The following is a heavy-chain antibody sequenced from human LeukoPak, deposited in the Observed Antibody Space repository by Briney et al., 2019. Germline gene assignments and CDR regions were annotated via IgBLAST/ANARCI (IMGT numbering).Heavy chain of an antibody. V-gene: IGHV1-18*01. CDR2: ISAYNGNT. CDR1: GYTFTSYG. CDR3: ARDESYGDYNNWFDP. Sequence: GASVKVSCKASGYTFTSYGISWVRQAPGQGLEWMGWISAYNGNTNYAQKFQGRVTITTDTSTSTAYMELRSLRSDDTAVYYCARDESYGDYNNWFDPWGQGTLVTVSS. D-gene: IGHD4-17*01. J-gene: IGHJ5*02.